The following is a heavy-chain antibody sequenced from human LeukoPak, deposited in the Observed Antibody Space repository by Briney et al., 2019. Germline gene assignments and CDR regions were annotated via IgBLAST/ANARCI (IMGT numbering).Heavy chain of an antibody. CDR3: ARDRASDTAMVPQGVDY. CDR1: GYTFTSYG. Sequence: ASVKVSCKASGYTFTSYGISWVRQAPGQGLEWMGWISAYNGNTNYAQKLQGRVTITTDTSTSTAYMELRSLRSDDTAVYYCARDRASDTAMVPQGVDYWGQGTLVTVSS. J-gene: IGHJ4*02. V-gene: IGHV1-18*01. CDR2: ISAYNGNT. D-gene: IGHD5-18*01.